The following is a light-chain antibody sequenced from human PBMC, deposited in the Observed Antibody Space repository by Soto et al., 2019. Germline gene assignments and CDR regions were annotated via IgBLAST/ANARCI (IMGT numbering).Light chain of an antibody. J-gene: IGKJ1*01. CDR1: QSIITS. Sequence: DIQMTQSPSSVSASVGDRVAVTCRASQSIITSLAWYQQKPGKAPKLLIYRASSLESGVPPRFSGSGSGTEFTLTITSLQPDDFATYYCQQYNSYSRTFGQGTKVDIK. CDR2: RAS. V-gene: IGKV1-5*03. CDR3: QQYNSYSRT.